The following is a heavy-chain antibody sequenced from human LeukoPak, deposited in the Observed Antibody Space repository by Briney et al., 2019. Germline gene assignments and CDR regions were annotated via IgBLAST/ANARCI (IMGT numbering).Heavy chain of an antibody. Sequence: SVKVPCKASGYTFTSYGISWVRQAPGQGLEWMGWISAYNGNTNYAQKFQGRVTMTTDTSTSTAYMELRSLRSDDTAVYYCARDRDYGDYNTQDLFVYWGQGTLVTVSS. CDR2: ISAYNGNT. D-gene: IGHD4-17*01. J-gene: IGHJ4*02. CDR3: ARDRDYGDYNTQDLFVY. V-gene: IGHV1-18*01. CDR1: GYTFTSYG.